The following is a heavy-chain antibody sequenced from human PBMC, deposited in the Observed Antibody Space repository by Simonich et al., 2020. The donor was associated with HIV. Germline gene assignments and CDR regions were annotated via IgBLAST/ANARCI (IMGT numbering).Heavy chain of an antibody. CDR1: GFTFDDYA. Sequence: EVQLLESGGGLVQPGRSLRLSCAASGFTFDDYAMHWVRQAPGKGLEWVSGISWNSGSIGYGDSVKGRFTISRDNAKNSLYLQMNSLRAEDTAFYYCAKGGISMVRGVINYWGQGTLVTVSS. CDR2: ISWNSGSI. D-gene: IGHD3-10*01. V-gene: IGHV3-9*01. J-gene: IGHJ4*02. CDR3: AKGGISMVRGVINY.